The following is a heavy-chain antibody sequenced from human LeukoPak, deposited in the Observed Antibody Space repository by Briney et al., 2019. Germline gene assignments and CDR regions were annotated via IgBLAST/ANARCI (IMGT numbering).Heavy chain of an antibody. D-gene: IGHD2-2*01. J-gene: IGHJ4*02. Sequence: GESLKIFCKGSGHSFTSYWIGWVRQMPGKGLEWMGIIYPGDSDTRYSPSFQGQVTISADKSVSTAYLQWSSLKASDTAMYYCARGYCSSTSCYSFFDYWGQGTLVTVSS. CDR2: IYPGDSDT. CDR3: ARGYCSSTSCYSFFDY. V-gene: IGHV5-51*01. CDR1: GHSFTSYW.